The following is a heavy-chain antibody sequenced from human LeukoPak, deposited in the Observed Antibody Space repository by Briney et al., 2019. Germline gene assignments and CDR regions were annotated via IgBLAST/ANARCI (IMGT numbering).Heavy chain of an antibody. V-gene: IGHV3-23*01. Sequence: GGSLRLSCAASGFTFSSYAMSWVRQAPGKGLEWVSGISGSGGSTYYADSVKGRCTISRDNYKNTLYLHINSLSPEDTAVYYCAKDLAGATYSHYFDYWRRGTLVTVSS. CDR3: AKDLAGATYSHYFDY. CDR2: ISGSGGST. CDR1: GFTFSSYA. D-gene: IGHD1-26*01. J-gene: IGHJ4*02.